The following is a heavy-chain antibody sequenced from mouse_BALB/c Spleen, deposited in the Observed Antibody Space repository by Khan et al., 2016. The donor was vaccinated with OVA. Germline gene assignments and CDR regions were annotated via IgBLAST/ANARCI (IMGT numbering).Heavy chain of an antibody. J-gene: IGHJ2*01. Sequence: QVQLQQSGAELARPGAFVKLSCKASGYTFTNYWIQWVKQRPGQGLEWIGAIYPGDGDTKYTQKFKGMATLTADKSSGTAYMELSSLASEDSAVYFCASIYGSYFDYWGQGTTLTVSS. D-gene: IGHD1-1*01. CDR2: IYPGDGDT. CDR1: GYTFTNYW. V-gene: IGHV1-87*01. CDR3: ASIYGSYFDY.